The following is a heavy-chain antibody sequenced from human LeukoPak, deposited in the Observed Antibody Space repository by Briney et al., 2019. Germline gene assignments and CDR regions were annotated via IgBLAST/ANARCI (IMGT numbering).Heavy chain of an antibody. D-gene: IGHD2-2*01. CDR1: GLTFSGYS. J-gene: IGHJ4*02. Sequence: PGGSLRLSCAASGLTFSGYSMNWVRQAPGKGLEWVSSIGSSSSYIFYADPLKGRFTISRDNAKNSLYLQMNSLRAEDTAVYYCARVSTTSSESDYWGQGTLVTVSS. CDR2: IGSSSSYI. V-gene: IGHV3-21*01. CDR3: ARVSTTSSESDY.